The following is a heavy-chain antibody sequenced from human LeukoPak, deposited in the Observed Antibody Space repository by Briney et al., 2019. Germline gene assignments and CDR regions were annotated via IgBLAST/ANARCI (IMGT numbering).Heavy chain of an antibody. CDR3: ARRDVVVTRHYLDY. J-gene: IGHJ4*02. CDR2: TTDSGAST. D-gene: IGHD2-15*01. V-gene: IGHV3-23*01. Sequence: GGSVRLSCAASGFSIWSYGMSWLRQAPGKGLVGVSTTTDSGASTWYADSVKGRFTIARDKSKNTLQLQINSQRAEDTSVYYCARRDVVVTRHYLDYWGQGILVTVSS. CDR1: GFSIWSYG.